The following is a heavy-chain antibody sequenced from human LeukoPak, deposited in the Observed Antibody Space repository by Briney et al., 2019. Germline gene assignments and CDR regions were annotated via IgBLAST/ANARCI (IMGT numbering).Heavy chain of an antibody. CDR1: GGSFSGYY. J-gene: IGHJ6*04. CDR2: INHSGST. V-gene: IGHV4-34*01. CDR3: ARGRDYDILTGRHYYGMDV. D-gene: IGHD3-9*01. Sequence: SETLSLTCAVYGGSFSGYYWNWIRQPPGKGLEWIGEINHSGSTNYNPSLKSRVTISVDTSKNQFSLKLSSVTAADTAVYYCARGRDYDILTGRHYYGMDVWGKGTTVTVSS.